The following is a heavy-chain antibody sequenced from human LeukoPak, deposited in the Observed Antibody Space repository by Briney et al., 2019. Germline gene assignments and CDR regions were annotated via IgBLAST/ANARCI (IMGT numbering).Heavy chain of an antibody. CDR3: ARVYCSSTSCYNWFDP. J-gene: IGHJ5*02. Sequence: ASVKVSCKASGYTFTGYYMHWVRQAPGQGLEWMGWINPNSGGTNYAQKFQGRVTMTRDTSISTAYMELSRLRSEDTAVYYCARVYCSSTSCYNWFDPWGQGTLVTVSS. D-gene: IGHD2-2*01. V-gene: IGHV1-2*02. CDR1: GYTFTGYY. CDR2: INPNSGGT.